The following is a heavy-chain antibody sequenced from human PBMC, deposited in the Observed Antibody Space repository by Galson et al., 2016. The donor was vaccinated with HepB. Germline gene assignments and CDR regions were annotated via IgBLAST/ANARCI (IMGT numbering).Heavy chain of an antibody. J-gene: IGHJ6*02. D-gene: IGHD2-8*01. V-gene: IGHV1-46*04. CDR3: ASWPTKGQTNMEGVVRAGMDV. CDR1: AYSFTDYY. Sequence: SVKVSCKASAYSFTDYYIHWVRQAPGQGLEWMGIINTNTGITSSPQRLRGRVTMTSDTSTSTVYMELSSLRSDDTAVYFCASWPTKGQTNMEGVVRAGMDVWGQGTPVTVSS. CDR2: INTNTGIT.